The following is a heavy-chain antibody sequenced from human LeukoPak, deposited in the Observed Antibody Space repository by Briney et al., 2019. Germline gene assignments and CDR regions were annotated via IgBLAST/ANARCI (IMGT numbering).Heavy chain of an antibody. CDR3: ARARFGYNRGPFDY. CDR1: GFTFSNYA. D-gene: IGHD5-24*01. V-gene: IGHV3-30-3*01. CDR2: ISYDGSNK. Sequence: GGSLRLSCAASGFTFSNYAIHWVRQAPGKGLEWVAFISYDGSNKHYADSVKGRFTISRDNSKNTLYLQMNSLRPEDTAVYYCARARFGYNRGPFDYWGQGILVTVSA. J-gene: IGHJ4*02.